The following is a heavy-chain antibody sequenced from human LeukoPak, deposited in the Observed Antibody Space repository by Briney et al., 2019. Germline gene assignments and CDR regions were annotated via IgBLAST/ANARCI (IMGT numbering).Heavy chain of an antibody. CDR3: ARDTVGVTDY. V-gene: IGHV3-7*01. CDR2: IKPDGSEK. Sequence: GGSLRLSCAASGFTFSDYFMSWVRQAPGKGLEWVTNIKPDGSEKYYVDSVKGRFTISRDNAKNSLFLQMNSLRVEDTALYYCARDTVGVTDYWGQGTLVTVSS. D-gene: IGHD1-26*01. J-gene: IGHJ4*02. CDR1: GFTFSDYF.